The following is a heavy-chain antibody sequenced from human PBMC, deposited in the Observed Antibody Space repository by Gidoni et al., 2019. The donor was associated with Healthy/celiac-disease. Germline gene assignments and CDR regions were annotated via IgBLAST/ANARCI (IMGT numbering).Heavy chain of an antibody. D-gene: IGHD3-22*01. CDR3: AKDWRGSGYDSRFDY. Sequence: EVQLLESGGGLVQPGGSLRLSCAASGFTFSSYAMRWVRQAPGKGLEWVAAISGSGGSTYYADSVKGRFTISRDNSKNTLYLQMNSLRAEDTAVYYCAKDWRGSGYDSRFDYWGQGTLVTVSS. V-gene: IGHV3-23*01. CDR1: GFTFSSYA. CDR2: ISGSGGST. J-gene: IGHJ4*02.